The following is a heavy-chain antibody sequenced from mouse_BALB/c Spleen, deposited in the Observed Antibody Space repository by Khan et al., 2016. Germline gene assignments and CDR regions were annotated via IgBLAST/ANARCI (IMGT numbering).Heavy chain of an antibody. D-gene: IGHD1-2*01. J-gene: IGHJ2*01. CDR2: INPDSSTI. CDR1: GFAFSRYW. Sequence: EVKLLESGGGLVQPGGSLKLSCAASGFAFSRYWMSWVRQAPGKGLEWIGEINPDSSTINYTPSLKDKFIISRDNAKNTLYLQLSKVRSEDTAVYYCERGHYYGYMDYWGQGTTLTVSS. V-gene: IGHV4-1*02. CDR3: ERGHYYGYMDY.